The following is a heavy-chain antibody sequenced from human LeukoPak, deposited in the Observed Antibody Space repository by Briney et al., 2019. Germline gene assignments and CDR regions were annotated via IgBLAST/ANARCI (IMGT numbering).Heavy chain of an antibody. D-gene: IGHD4-4*01. Sequence: PSETLSLTCAVYGGSFSGYYWSWIRQPPGKGLEWIGEINHSGSTNYNPSLKSRVTMSVDTSKNQFSLKLSSVTAADTAVYYCARDLSNYPYYFDYWGQGTLVTVSS. J-gene: IGHJ4*02. V-gene: IGHV4-34*01. CDR3: ARDLSNYPYYFDY. CDR2: INHSGST. CDR1: GGSFSGYY.